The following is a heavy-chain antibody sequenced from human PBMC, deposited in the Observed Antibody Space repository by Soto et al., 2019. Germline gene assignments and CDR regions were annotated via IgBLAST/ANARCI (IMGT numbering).Heavy chain of an antibody. CDR3: ARAEYDSGGYYLDY. J-gene: IGHJ4*02. V-gene: IGHV3-33*01. D-gene: IGHD3-22*01. Sequence: QVQLVESGGGVVQPGRSLRLSCAASGFTFSSYGMHWVRQAPGKGLEWVAVIWYDGSNKYYADSVKGRFTISRDNSKNTLYLQMNNLRAEDTAVYYCARAEYDSGGYYLDYWGQGTLVTVSS. CDR1: GFTFSSYG. CDR2: IWYDGSNK.